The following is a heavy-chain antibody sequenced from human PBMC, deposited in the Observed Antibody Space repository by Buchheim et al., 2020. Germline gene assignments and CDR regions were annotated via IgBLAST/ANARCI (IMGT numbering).Heavy chain of an antibody. CDR1: GFTFSSYS. CDR3: ARGLLYGGESWFDP. D-gene: IGHD4-23*01. J-gene: IGHJ5*02. CDR2: ISSSSTI. Sequence: VQLVESGGGLVKPGGSLRLSCAASGFTFSSYSMNWVRQAPGKGLEWVSYISSSSTIYYADSVKGRFTISRDNAKNSLYLQMNSLRDEDTAVYYCARGLLYGGESWFDPWGQGTL. V-gene: IGHV3-48*02.